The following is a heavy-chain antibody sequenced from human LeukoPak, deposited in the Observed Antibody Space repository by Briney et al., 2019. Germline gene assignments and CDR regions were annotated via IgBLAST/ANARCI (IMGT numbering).Heavy chain of an antibody. CDR1: GYTFTSYG. D-gene: IGHD3-10*01. J-gene: IGHJ3*02. Sequence: ASVKVSCKASGYTFTSYGISWVRQAPGQGLEWMGWISAYNDNTKYAQKVQGRVSMTTDTSTTTAYMELRSLRFDDTAVYYCARVYYASGDKAFDIWGQGTMVTVSS. CDR3: ARVYYASGDKAFDI. V-gene: IGHV1-18*01. CDR2: ISAYNDNT.